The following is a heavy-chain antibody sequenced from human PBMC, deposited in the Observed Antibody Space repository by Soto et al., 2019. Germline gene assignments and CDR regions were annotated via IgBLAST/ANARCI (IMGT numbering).Heavy chain of an antibody. CDR3: AAESSSWEVAFDI. J-gene: IGHJ3*02. Sequence: QMQLVQSGPEVKKPGTSVKVSCKASGFTFTSSAVQWVRQARGQRREWIGWIVVGSGNTNYAQKFQERVTITRDMSTSTAYMELSSLRSEDTAVYYGAAESSSWEVAFDIWGQGTMVTVSS. D-gene: IGHD6-13*01. V-gene: IGHV1-58*01. CDR1: GFTFTSSA. CDR2: IVVGSGNT.